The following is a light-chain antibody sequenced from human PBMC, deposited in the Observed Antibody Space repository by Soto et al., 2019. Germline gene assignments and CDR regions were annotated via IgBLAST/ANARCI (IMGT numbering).Light chain of an antibody. CDR3: QQSYSTWYS. J-gene: IGKJ2*03. CDR1: HNISRF. V-gene: IGKV1-39*01. CDR2: AAS. Sequence: DIQMTQSPSSLSASVGDTVTITCRASHNISRFLNWYQQRPGKAPKLLIYAASTLQSGVPPKFSGSGSVTDFTLTITTLQSEDFATYYCQQSYSTWYSFGQGTKLEIK.